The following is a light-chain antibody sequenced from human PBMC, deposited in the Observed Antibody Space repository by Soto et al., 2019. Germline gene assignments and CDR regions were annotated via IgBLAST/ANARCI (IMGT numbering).Light chain of an antibody. J-gene: IGKJ4*01. CDR2: GAS. Sequence: ELVLTQSPGTLSLSPRERATLSCRASQSVDSNYLAWYQQKPGQAPRLLIYGASSRATGIPDRFSGSGSGTDFTLTISRLEPEDFAVYYCQQYNNWPLTFGGGTKVEIK. CDR3: QQYNNWPLT. CDR1: QSVDSNY. V-gene: IGKV3-20*01.